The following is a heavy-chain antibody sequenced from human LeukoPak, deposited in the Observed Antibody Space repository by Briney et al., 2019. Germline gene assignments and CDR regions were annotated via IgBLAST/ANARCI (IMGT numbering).Heavy chain of an antibody. Sequence: PGGSLRLSCAASGFTFSSYAMSWVRQAPGRGLEWVSGISDSGSSTYYADSVKGRFTISRDNSKNTLYLQMNSLRAEDTAVYYCAKMPVSYSSGWSNFDYWGQGTLVTVSS. J-gene: IGHJ4*02. CDR3: AKMPVSYSSGWSNFDY. V-gene: IGHV3-23*01. CDR1: GFTFSSYA. D-gene: IGHD6-19*01. CDR2: ISDSGSST.